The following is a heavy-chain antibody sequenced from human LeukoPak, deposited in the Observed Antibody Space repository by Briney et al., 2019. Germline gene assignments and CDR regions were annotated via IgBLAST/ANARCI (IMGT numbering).Heavy chain of an antibody. CDR2: IKQDGSEK. Sequence: GGSLRLSCAASGFTFDIYWMNWVRQAPGQGLEWVANIKQDGSEKYYVDSVKGRFTISRDNAKNSLYLQMNGLRAEDTAVYYCATYCSSITCDAFDVWGQGTMVTVSS. CDR1: GFTFDIYW. D-gene: IGHD2-2*01. V-gene: IGHV3-7*01. CDR3: ATYCSSITCDAFDV. J-gene: IGHJ3*01.